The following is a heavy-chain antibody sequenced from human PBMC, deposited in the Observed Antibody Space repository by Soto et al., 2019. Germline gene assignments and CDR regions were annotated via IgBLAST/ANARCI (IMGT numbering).Heavy chain of an antibody. J-gene: IGHJ5*02. Sequence: SETLSLTCTVSGGSISSYYWSWIRQPPGKGLEWIGYIYYSGSTNYNPSLKSRVTILVDTSKNQFSLKLSSVTAADTAVYYCARDYGSGFFDPGGQGILVTVSS. D-gene: IGHD3-10*01. CDR3: ARDYGSGFFDP. CDR2: IYYSGST. CDR1: GGSISSYY. V-gene: IGHV4-59*01.